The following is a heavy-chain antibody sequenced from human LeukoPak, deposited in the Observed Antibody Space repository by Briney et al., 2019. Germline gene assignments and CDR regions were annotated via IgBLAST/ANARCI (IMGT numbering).Heavy chain of an antibody. Sequence: KVSCKASGYTFTSYWIGWVRQMPGKGLEWMGIIYPGDSDTRYSPSFQGQVTISADKSISTAYLQWSSLKASDTAMYYCASDDYYGSGSLRLGYWGQGTLVTVSS. V-gene: IGHV5-51*01. D-gene: IGHD3-10*01. CDR3: ASDDYYGSGSLRLGY. J-gene: IGHJ4*02. CDR1: GYTFTSYW. CDR2: IYPGDSDT.